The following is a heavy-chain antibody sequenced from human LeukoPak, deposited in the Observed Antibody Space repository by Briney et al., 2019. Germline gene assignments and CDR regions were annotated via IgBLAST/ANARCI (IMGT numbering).Heavy chain of an antibody. CDR3: ARAETPYHGRLDS. V-gene: IGHV3-13*01. Sequence: QPGGSLRLACAASGFTFSSYDMHWVRQATGKGLEWVSGIGIAGDTHYPNSVRGRFTIFRENARNSLYLQMNSLRVEDTAVYYCARAETPYHGRLDSWGQGILVTVSS. D-gene: IGHD3-16*01. CDR1: GFTFSSYD. CDR2: IGIAGDT. J-gene: IGHJ5*01.